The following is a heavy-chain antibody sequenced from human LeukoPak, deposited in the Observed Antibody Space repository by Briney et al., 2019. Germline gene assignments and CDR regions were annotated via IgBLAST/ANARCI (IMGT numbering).Heavy chain of an antibody. J-gene: IGHJ4*02. CDR3: ATADYGDYVAAGGAFDY. V-gene: IGHV1-69*01. Sequence: SVKVSCKASGGTFSSYAISWVRQAPGQGLEWMGGIIPTFGTANYAQKFQGRVTITADESTSTAYMELSSLRSEDTAMYYCATADYGDYVAAGGAFDYWGQGTLVTVSS. CDR2: IIPTFGTA. D-gene: IGHD4-17*01. CDR1: GGTFSSYA.